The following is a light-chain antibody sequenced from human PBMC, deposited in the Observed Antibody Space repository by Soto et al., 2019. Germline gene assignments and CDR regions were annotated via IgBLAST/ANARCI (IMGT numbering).Light chain of an antibody. CDR2: KAS. V-gene: IGKV1-5*03. J-gene: IGKJ1*01. CDR3: QQSYSTPRT. Sequence: DIQMTQSPSTLSASVGDRVTITCRASQSISSWLAWYQQKPGKAPKLLIYKASSLESGVPSRFSGSGSGTDFTLTVSSLQPEDFATYFCQQSYSTPRTFGQGTKVDIK. CDR1: QSISSW.